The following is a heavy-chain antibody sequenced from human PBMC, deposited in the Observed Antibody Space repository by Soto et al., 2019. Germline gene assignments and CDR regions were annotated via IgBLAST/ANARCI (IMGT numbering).Heavy chain of an antibody. V-gene: IGHV5-51*01. CDR1: GYSFTSYW. CDR2: IYPGDSDT. J-gene: IGHJ6*02. CDR3: ASSMVRGVTPRSGMDV. D-gene: IGHD3-10*01. Sequence: PGESLKISCKGSGYSFTSYWIGWVRQMPGKGLEWMGIIYPGDSDTRYSPSFQGQVTISADKSISTAYLQWSSLKASDTAMYYCASSMVRGVTPRSGMDVWGQGTKVTVSS.